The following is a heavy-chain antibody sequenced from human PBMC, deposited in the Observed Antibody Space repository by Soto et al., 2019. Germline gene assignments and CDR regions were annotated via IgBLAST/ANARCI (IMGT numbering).Heavy chain of an antibody. J-gene: IGHJ6*02. CDR3: ARGRTVTTRLYYYGMDV. V-gene: IGHV1-18*04. CDR2: ISAYNGNT. Sequence: ASVKFSCKAAGSIFRSYGIIWVRQAPGPGLEWMGWISAYNGNTNYAQNLQGRVTMTIDASTSTAYMELRSLRSDDTAVYYCARGRTVTTRLYYYGMDVWGQGTTVTVSS. CDR1: GSIFRSYG. D-gene: IGHD4-17*01.